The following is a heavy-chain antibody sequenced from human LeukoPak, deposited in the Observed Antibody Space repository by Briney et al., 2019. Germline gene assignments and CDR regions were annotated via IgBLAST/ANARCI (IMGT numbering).Heavy chain of an antibody. J-gene: IGHJ6*03. V-gene: IGHV4-59*01. CDR2: IYYSGST. CDR1: GGSISGYY. D-gene: IGHD5-18*01. CDR3: ARDRGYSYGDYYYYYYMDV. Sequence: PSETLSLTCTVSGGSISGYYWSWIRQPPGKGLEWIGYIYYSGSTNYNPSLKSRVTISVDTSKNQFSLKLSSVTAADTAVYYCARDRGYSYGDYYYYYYMDVWGKGTTVTVSS.